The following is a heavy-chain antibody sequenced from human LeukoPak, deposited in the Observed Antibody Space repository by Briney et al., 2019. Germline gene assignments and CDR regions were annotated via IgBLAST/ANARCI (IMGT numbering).Heavy chain of an antibody. CDR2: MNPNSGNT. V-gene: IGHV1-8*01. CDR1: GYTFTSYD. D-gene: IGHD6-13*01. CDR3: ARSRGQQLVRYYFDY. Sequence: GASVKVSCKASGYTFTSYDINWVRQATGQGLEWMGWMNPNSGNTGYAQKFQGRVTMTRNTSISTAYMELSSLRSEDTAVCYCARSRGQQLVRYYFDYWGQGTLVTVSS. J-gene: IGHJ4*02.